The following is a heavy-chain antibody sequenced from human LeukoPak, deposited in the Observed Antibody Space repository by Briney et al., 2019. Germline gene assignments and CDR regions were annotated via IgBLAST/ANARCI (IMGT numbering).Heavy chain of an antibody. CDR1: GGSISGGDYY. CDR3: AREPYYYDSSGYPRDY. Sequence: SETLSLTCTVSGGSISGGDYYWCWIRQPPGKGLEWIGYIYYSGSTYYNPSLKSRVTISVDTTKHQYSLKLSSVTAADTAVYYCAREPYYYDSSGYPRDYWGQGTLVAVSS. J-gene: IGHJ4*02. D-gene: IGHD3-22*01. V-gene: IGHV4-30-4*01. CDR2: IYYSGST.